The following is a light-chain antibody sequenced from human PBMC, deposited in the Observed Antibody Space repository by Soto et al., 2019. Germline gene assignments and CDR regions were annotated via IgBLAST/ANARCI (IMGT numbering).Light chain of an antibody. CDR3: NSYTSSSTYV. Sequence: QSVLTRPASVSGSPGQSITISCTGTSSDIGGFNYVSWYQQHPGKAPKLMIYDVTNRPSGVSYRFSGSKSGNTASLTISGLQADDEADYYCNSYTSSSTYVFGTGTKVTVL. V-gene: IGLV2-14*03. CDR2: DVT. CDR1: SSDIGGFNY. J-gene: IGLJ1*01.